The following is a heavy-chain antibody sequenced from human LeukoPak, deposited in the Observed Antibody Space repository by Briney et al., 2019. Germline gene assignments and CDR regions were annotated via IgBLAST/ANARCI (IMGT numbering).Heavy chain of an antibody. CDR3: ARATTSFFFDY. CDR1: GFTFSDHY. V-gene: IGHV3-72*01. J-gene: IGHJ4*02. D-gene: IGHD1-26*01. Sequence: GGSLRLSCAASGFTFSDHYMDWVRQAPGKGLEWVGRTRNKANSYTTEYAASVKGRFTISRDDSKNSLYLQMNSLKTGDTAVYYCARATTSFFFDYWGQGTLVTVSS. CDR2: TRNKANSYTT.